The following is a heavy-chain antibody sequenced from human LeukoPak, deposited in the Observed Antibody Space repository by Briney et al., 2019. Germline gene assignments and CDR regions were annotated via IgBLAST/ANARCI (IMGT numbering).Heavy chain of an antibody. D-gene: IGHD3-16*01. J-gene: IGHJ4*02. CDR2: IKGDGGDT. Sequence: GGSLRLSCSGAGLTFSNHWMTWVRQAPGKGLEWVANIKGDGGDTFYVDSVKGRFTISRDNAHNSLFLQMNALRVEDTAVYYCARTGLGEFFWGQGTLVTVSS. CDR3: ARTGLGEFF. V-gene: IGHV3-7*01. CDR1: GLTFSNHW.